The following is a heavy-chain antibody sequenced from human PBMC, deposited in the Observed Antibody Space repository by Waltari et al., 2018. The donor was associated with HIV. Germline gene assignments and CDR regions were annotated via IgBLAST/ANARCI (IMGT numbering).Heavy chain of an antibody. CDR1: GFTVSSNY. D-gene: IGHD3-16*01. CDR3: ARAYEYPSFDP. CDR2: IYSGGST. J-gene: IGHJ5*02. V-gene: IGHV3-66*01. Sequence: EVQLVESGGGLVQPGGSLRLSCAASGFTVSSNYMSWVGQAPGKGLEWVSVIYSGGSTYYADSVKGRFTISRDNSKNTLYLQMNSLRAEDTAVYYCARAYEYPSFDPWGQGTLVTVSS.